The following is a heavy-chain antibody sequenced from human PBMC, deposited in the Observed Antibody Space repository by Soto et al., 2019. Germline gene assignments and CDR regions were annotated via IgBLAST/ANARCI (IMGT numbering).Heavy chain of an antibody. J-gene: IGHJ6*02. CDR1: GGTISSDEYY. CDR2: IYYSGST. V-gene: IGHV4-30-4*01. CDR3: ARDHLARNAGYYYYYGMDV. Sequence: NLSHTCTGSGGTISSDEYYWSWIRQPPGKRLEWVGYIYYSGSTYYNPSLKSRVTISVDTSKNQFSLKLSSVTAADTAGYYCARDHLARNAGYYYYYGMDVWGQGTTVX.